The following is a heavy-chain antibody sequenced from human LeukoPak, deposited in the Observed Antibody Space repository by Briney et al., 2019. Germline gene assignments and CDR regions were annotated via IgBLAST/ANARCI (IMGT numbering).Heavy chain of an antibody. CDR2: IKQDGSER. CDR3: VREYYGSGSYDY. CDR1: GFTSRGYL. V-gene: IGHV3-7*01. D-gene: IGHD3-10*01. J-gene: IGHJ4*02. Sequence: GGSLRLSCAAAGFTSRGYLMAWVRQAPGKGLEWVANIKQDGSERHYVDSVKGRFTISRDNSKNSLYLQMNSLRAEDTAVYYCVREYYGSGSYDYWGQGTLVTVSS.